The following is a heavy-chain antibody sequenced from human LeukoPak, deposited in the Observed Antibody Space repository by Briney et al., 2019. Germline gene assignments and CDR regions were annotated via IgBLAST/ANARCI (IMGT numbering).Heavy chain of an antibody. CDR2: IRYDGNNK. J-gene: IGHJ4*02. Sequence: GGSLRLSCAASGFTFSSYGMHWVRQAPGKGLEWVAFIRYDGNNKYYADSVKGRFTISRDNSKNTLYLQMNSLRAEDTAVYYCAKDSTVATRSPLDYWGQGTLVTVYS. CDR1: GFTFSSYG. D-gene: IGHD4-17*01. CDR3: AKDSTVATRSPLDY. V-gene: IGHV3-30*02.